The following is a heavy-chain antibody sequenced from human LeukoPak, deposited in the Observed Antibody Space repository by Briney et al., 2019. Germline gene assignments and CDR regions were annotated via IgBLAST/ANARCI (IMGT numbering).Heavy chain of an antibody. CDR2: IIPIFGTA. V-gene: IGHV1-69*01. CDR3: ARGGYSSSSLDY. D-gene: IGHD6-6*01. J-gene: IGHJ4*02. CDR1: GGTFSSYA. Sequence: ASVKVSCKASGGTFSSYAISWVRQAPGQGLEWMGGIIPIFGTANYAQKFQGRVTITADESTSTAYMELSSLRSEDTAVYYCARGGYSSSSLDYWGQGTLVTVSS.